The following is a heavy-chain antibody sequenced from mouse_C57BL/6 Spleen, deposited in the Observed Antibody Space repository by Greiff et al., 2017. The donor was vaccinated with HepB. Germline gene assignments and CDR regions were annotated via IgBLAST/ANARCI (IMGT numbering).Heavy chain of an antibody. Sequence: QVQLQQSGAELVKPGASVKISCKASGYAFSSYWMNWVKQRPGKGLEWIGQIYPGDGDTNYNGKFKGKATLTADKSSSTAYMQLSSLTSEYSAVYFCARDSGYYGSSPWYFDVWGTGTTVTVSS. J-gene: IGHJ1*03. CDR1: GYAFSSYW. CDR2: IYPGDGDT. CDR3: ARDSGYYGSSPWYFDV. D-gene: IGHD1-1*01. V-gene: IGHV1-80*01.